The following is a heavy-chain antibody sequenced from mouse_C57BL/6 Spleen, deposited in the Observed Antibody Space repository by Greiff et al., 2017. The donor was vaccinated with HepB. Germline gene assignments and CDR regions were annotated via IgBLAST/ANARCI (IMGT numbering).Heavy chain of an antibody. CDR1: GYTFTSYW. V-gene: IGHV1-61*01. Sequence: QVQLQQPGAELVRPGSSVKLSCKASGYTFTSYWMDWVKQRPGQGLEWIGNIYPSDSETHYNQKFKDKATLTVDKSSSTAYMQLSSLTSEDSAVYYCARSPSYGYNYFDYWGQGTTLTVSS. J-gene: IGHJ2*01. CDR2: IYPSDSET. D-gene: IGHD2-9*01. CDR3: ARSPSYGYNYFDY.